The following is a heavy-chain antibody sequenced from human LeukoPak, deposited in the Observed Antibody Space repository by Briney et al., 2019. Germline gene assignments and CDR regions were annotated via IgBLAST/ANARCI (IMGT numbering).Heavy chain of an antibody. D-gene: IGHD2-15*01. Sequence: ASVKVSCKASRYTFTGYYMHWVRQAPGQGLEWMGWINPNSGGTNYAQKFQGRVTMTRDTSISTAYMELSRLRSDDPAVYYCARVNPKAWTQDSYYYYYMDVWGKGTTVTVSS. CDR1: RYTFTGYY. V-gene: IGHV1-2*02. CDR2: INPNSGGT. CDR3: ARVNPKAWTQDSYYYYYMDV. J-gene: IGHJ6*03.